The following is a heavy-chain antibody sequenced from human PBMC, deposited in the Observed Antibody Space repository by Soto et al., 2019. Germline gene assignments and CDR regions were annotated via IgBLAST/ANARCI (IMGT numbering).Heavy chain of an antibody. CDR3: AKALGYCSSTSCYPHYYYYGMDV. V-gene: IGHV3-23*01. J-gene: IGHJ6*02. D-gene: IGHD2-2*01. CDR1: VFTFSSYA. CDR2: ISGSGGST. Sequence: GWSLRLSCASSVFTFSSYAMSWFRQAPGKGLEWVSAISGSGGSTYYADSVKGRFTISRDNSKNTLYLQMNSLRAEDTAVYYCAKALGYCSSTSCYPHYYYYGMDVWGQGTTVTGSS.